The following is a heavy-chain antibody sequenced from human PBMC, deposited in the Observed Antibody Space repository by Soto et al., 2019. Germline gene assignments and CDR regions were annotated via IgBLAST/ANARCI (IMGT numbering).Heavy chain of an antibody. CDR3: ARVLEFGSGSPLYYMDV. J-gene: IGHJ6*03. CDR1: GFTITSYW. D-gene: IGHD3-10*01. V-gene: IGHV3-74*01. Sequence: GGSLRLSCAASGFTITSYWMHWVRQAPGKGLVWVSRINSDESSTSYADSVKGRFTISRDNAKNTLYLQMNSLRTEDTAVYYCARVLEFGSGSPLYYMDVWGKGTTVTVSS. CDR2: INSDESST.